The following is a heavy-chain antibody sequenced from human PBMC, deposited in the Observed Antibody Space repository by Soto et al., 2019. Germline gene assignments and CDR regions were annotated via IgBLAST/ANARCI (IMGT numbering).Heavy chain of an antibody. CDR1: GFTFTDYW. V-gene: IGHV3-74*01. CDR2: IYSDGTT. D-gene: IGHD5-12*01. CDR3: VRGNSGYGNFDY. Sequence: EVQLVESGGGLFQPGGSLRLSCAASGFTFTDYWMHWVRQGPGKGLVWVSRIYSDGTTSYADSVRGRVTISRDNAKSTVYLKMNSLRDEDTAVYYCVRGNSGYGNFDYWGQGTLVTVSS. J-gene: IGHJ4*02.